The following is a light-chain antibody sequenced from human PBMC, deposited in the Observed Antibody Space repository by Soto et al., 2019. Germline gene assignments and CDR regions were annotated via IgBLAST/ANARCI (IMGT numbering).Light chain of an antibody. CDR1: QSVGSY. J-gene: IGKJ3*01. CDR3: QQRSNWPMT. CDR2: DVS. Sequence: EIVLTQSPATLSLSPGERATLSCRASQSVGSYLVWYQEKPGQAPRLLIHDVSNRDTGIPARFSGSGSGTEFTLTISSLEPEDFAVYYCQQRSNWPMTFGPGTKVEIK. V-gene: IGKV3-11*01.